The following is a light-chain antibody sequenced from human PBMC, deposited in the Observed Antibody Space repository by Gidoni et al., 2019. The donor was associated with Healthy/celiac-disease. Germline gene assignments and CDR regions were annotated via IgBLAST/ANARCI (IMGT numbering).Light chain of an antibody. Sequence: TVLTLSLGTLSLSPGERATLSCRASQRVQRSYLAWYQQKPGQAPRLLIYGAYSRATGIPDRFSGSGSGTDFTLTISRLGPEDFAVYSCQQYGSSRGLTFGGGTRVEIK. CDR1: QRVQRSY. CDR3: QQYGSSRGLT. CDR2: GAY. V-gene: IGKV3-20*01. J-gene: IGKJ4*01.